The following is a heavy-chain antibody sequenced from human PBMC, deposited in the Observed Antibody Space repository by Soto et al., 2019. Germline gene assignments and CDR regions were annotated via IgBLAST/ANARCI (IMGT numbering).Heavy chain of an antibody. Sequence: QVQLQQSGPGLVKPSQTLSLMCDISGDSVSSVTATWSWIRQSPSRGLEWLGRTYYRSKWYNDYAMPVKGRIVITPDTSKTQVSLQLNSVTPEDTATYFCARDGSGFHWYFDVWGRGTLVTVSS. CDR2: TYYRSKWYN. J-gene: IGHJ2*01. CDR1: GDSVSSVTAT. CDR3: ARDGSGFHWYFDV. V-gene: IGHV6-1*01. D-gene: IGHD6-19*01.